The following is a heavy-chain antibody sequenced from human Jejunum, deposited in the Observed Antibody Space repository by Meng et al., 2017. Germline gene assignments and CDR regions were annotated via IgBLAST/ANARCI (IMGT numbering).Heavy chain of an antibody. CDR2: AST. CDR1: GGSVSSSGYQ. J-gene: IGHJ4*02. Sequence: QVQRQELGPGLGGPSETLSLICAVSGGSVSSSGYQWGWIRQPPGKGLEWIGYASTNYNPSLKSRVTISVDTSKNQFSLKLTSVTAADTAVYYCARDHWGSLDYWGQGVLVTVSS. D-gene: IGHD7-27*01. CDR3: ARDHWGSLDY. V-gene: IGHV4-61*08.